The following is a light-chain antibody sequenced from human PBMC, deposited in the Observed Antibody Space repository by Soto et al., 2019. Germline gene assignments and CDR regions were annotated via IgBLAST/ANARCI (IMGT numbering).Light chain of an antibody. V-gene: IGLV2-23*02. Sequence: QSALTQPASVSGSPGQSLTISCTGTSNDIGKYNHVSWYQHHAGKAPKLILYDASQWPSGASRRFSGSKSGNTASLTIYRLQPEDEADYYCSSYGGGATFYVFGTGTKLTVL. CDR2: DAS. CDR3: SSYGGGATFYV. CDR1: SNDIGKYNH. J-gene: IGLJ1*01.